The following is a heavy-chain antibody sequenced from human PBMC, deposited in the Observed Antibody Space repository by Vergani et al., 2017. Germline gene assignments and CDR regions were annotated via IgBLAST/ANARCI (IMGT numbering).Heavy chain of an antibody. CDR3: ARHTTYTDA. CDR2: IYPADSDT. D-gene: IGHD1-1*01. Sequence: EVELVQSGPELRKPGESLTISCQGSEYSFGNYWIGWVRQMPGKGLEWMGIIYPADSDTSYSPSFQGQVTISADKSISTAFLQRDSLKASDTALYYCARHTTYTDAWGQGTLVTVSS. V-gene: IGHV5-51*01. CDR1: EYSFGNYW. J-gene: IGHJ5*02.